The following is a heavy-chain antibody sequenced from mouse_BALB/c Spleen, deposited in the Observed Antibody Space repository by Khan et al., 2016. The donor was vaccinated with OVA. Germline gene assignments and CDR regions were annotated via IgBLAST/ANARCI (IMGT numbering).Heavy chain of an antibody. J-gene: IGHJ2*01. V-gene: IGHV3-8*02. D-gene: IGHD2-14*01. Sequence: EVQLQESGPSLVKPSQTLSLTCSVTGDSITSGYWNWIRKFPGNKLEYMGYISSSDSTFYNPSLKSRISITRDTSKNQYYLQLNSVTTEHTATYYCARWNYRYDGYFDYWGQGTTLTVSS. CDR1: GDSITSGY. CDR2: ISSSDST. CDR3: ARWNYRYDGYFDY.